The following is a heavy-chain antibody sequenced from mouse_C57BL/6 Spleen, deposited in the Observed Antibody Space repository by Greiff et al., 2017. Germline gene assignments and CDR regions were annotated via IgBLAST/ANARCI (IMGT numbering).Heavy chain of an antibody. CDR2: ISSGSSTI. D-gene: IGHD1-1*01. Sequence: EVQRVESGGGLVKPGGSLKLSCAASGFTFRDYGMPWVRQAPEKGLEWVAYISSGSSTIYYADTVKGRFTISRDNAKNTLFLQMTSLRSDDTAMYYWARGDYYGSSWGYWGQGTTLTVSS. J-gene: IGHJ2*01. CDR3: ARGDYYGSSWGY. CDR1: GFTFRDYG. V-gene: IGHV5-17*01.